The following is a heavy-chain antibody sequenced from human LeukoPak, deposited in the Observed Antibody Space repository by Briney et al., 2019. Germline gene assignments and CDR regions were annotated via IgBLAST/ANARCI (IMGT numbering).Heavy chain of an antibody. V-gene: IGHV3-53*01. CDR3: ARGDDSGYYDYFDY. D-gene: IGHD3-22*01. CDR2: IYTGGNT. Sequence: GGSLRLSCAASGFTVDSNYLSWVRQAPGKGLEWVSTIYTGGNTYYAASVKGRFTISRNFSKNTVFLHMNSLRAEDTDMYYCARGDDSGYYDYFDYWGQGALVTVSS. J-gene: IGHJ4*02. CDR1: GFTVDSNY.